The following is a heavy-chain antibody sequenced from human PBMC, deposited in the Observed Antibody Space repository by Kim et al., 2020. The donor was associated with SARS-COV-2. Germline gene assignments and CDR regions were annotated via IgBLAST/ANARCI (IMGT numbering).Heavy chain of an antibody. CDR3: AKVRYFDWLPSDLDY. Sequence: GGSLRLSCAASGFTFSGYAMSWVRQAPGKGLEWVSAISGSGGSTYYADSVKGRFTISRDNSKNTLYLQMNSLRAEDTAVYYCAKVRYFDWLPSDLDYWCQGTLVTVSS. CDR2: ISGSGGST. D-gene: IGHD3-9*01. V-gene: IGHV3-23*01. J-gene: IGHJ4*02. CDR1: GFTFSGYA.